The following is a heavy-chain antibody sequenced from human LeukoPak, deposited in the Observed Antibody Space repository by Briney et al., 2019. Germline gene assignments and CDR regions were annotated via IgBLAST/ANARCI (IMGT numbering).Heavy chain of an antibody. CDR2: IYVSGSA. Sequence: PSETLSLTCTVSGVSINSHYWSWIRQPPGKGLEWIGFIYVSGSANYRSSLESRVTMTLDTSKNQFSLKLNSVTAADTAVYYCARVLQNYYHLDVWGKGTTVTVSS. CDR3: ARVLQNYYHLDV. V-gene: IGHV4-59*11. CDR1: GVSINSHY. J-gene: IGHJ6*03. D-gene: IGHD3-3*01.